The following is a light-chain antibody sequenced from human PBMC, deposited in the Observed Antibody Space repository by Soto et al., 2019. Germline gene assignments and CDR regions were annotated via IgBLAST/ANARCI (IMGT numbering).Light chain of an antibody. CDR3: ASYTTSSTLI. CDR1: SSDVGGYDS. J-gene: IGLJ2*01. V-gene: IGLV2-14*03. Sequence: QSALTQPASVSGSPGQPITISCTGTSSDVGGYDSVSWYQHHPDRAPKLMIYDVNNRPSGVSNRFSGSKSGSTASLTISGLRAEDEAAYYCASYTTSSTLIFGRGTKLTVL. CDR2: DVN.